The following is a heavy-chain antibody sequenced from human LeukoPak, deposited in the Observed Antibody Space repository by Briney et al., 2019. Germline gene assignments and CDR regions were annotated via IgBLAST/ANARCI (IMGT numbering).Heavy chain of an antibody. Sequence: SETLSLTCTVSGDSIRSGSYNGGWIRQPPGKGLEWIGSIYYSGNTFYNPSLKSRVTISVDSSKNQFSLKLNFVTAADTAVYYCARGGPVLNAFDIWGQGTMVTVS. CDR2: IYYSGNT. V-gene: IGHV4-39*01. CDR1: GDSIRSGSYN. J-gene: IGHJ3*02. CDR3: ARGGPVLNAFDI.